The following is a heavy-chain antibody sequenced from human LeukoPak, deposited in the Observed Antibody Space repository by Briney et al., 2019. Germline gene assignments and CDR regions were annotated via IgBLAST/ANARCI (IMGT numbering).Heavy chain of an antibody. V-gene: IGHV4-59*08. CDR3: ARHIYSSWDRAFDI. D-gene: IGHD6-13*01. CDR2: IYYSGST. CDR1: GGSINSYH. Sequence: SETLTLTYTVYGGSINSYHWSWIRQPPGKELEWIGYIYYSGSTNYNPSLKSRLTISVDTSKNQFSLKLSSVTAADTAVYYCARHIYSSWDRAFDIWGQGTMVTVSS. J-gene: IGHJ3*02.